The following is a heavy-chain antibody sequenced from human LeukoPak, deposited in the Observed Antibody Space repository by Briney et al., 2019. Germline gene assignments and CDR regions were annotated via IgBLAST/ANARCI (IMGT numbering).Heavy chain of an antibody. Sequence: GGSLRLSCAASGFTFSKYWMSWVRQAPGKGLEWVANIKEGGSEKYYVDSVKGRFTISRDNAKNSLYLQMNSLRAEDTAVYYCARGWDTAMGNGFNHWGQGTLVTVSS. J-gene: IGHJ4*02. D-gene: IGHD5-18*01. CDR3: ARGWDTAMGNGFNH. CDR2: IKEGGSEK. CDR1: GFTFSKYW. V-gene: IGHV3-7*01.